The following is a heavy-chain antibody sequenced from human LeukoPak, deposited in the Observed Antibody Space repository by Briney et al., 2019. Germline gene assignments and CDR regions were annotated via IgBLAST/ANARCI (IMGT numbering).Heavy chain of an antibody. D-gene: IGHD3-10*01. CDR2: IYPGDSDA. Sequence: GESLKISCKGSGYSFTNYWIGWVRQMPGKGLEWMGIIYPGDSDARYSPSFQGQVTMSADKSISTAYLQWSSLKASDTAIFYCARSSDWGNYYKRTLDYWGQGTLVTVSS. CDR3: ARSSDWGNYYKRTLDY. J-gene: IGHJ4*02. CDR1: GYSFTNYW. V-gene: IGHV5-51*01.